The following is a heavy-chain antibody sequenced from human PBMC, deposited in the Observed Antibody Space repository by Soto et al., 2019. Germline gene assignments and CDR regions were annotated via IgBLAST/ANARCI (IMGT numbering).Heavy chain of an antibody. CDR3: ARGDGDYNAFEI. CDR1: GGTISTYA. D-gene: IGHD3-10*01. CDR2: IIPIFRTP. Sequence: VLLVQSGAEVKQPGSSVKVSCKASGGTISTYAITWVRQAPGQGLEWVGGIIPIFRTPNYAQNLQGRVTISADEATCTAYMELSTLSSKDTAVYYCARGDGDYNAFEIWGQGTVVTVSS. J-gene: IGHJ3*02. V-gene: IGHV1-69*12.